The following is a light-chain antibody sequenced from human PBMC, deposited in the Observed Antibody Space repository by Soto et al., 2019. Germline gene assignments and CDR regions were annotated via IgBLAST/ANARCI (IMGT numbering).Light chain of an antibody. CDR2: EVS. CDR1: SSDVGSYRF. Sequence: QSVLTQPPSASGSPGQSVTISCTGTSSDVGSYRFVSWYQQHPGKAPKLLIYEVSKRPSGVPDRFSAPTSGNTASLTVSGLQADDEADYYCSSYAGNNNVIFGGGTKVTVL. J-gene: IGLJ2*01. V-gene: IGLV2-8*01. CDR3: SSYAGNNNVI.